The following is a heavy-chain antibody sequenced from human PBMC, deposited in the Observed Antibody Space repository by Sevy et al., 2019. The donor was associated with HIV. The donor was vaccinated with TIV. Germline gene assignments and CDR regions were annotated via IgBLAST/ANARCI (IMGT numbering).Heavy chain of an antibody. CDR2: VSGSGGKR. CDR1: GFTFSNYG. CDR3: SRGGNYCGDAFDF. Sequence: GGSLRLSCAAFGFTFSNYGMTWVRQAPGKGLEWVSSVSGSGGKRYNADSVKGRFTISRDNSKNTLYLQMNSLRAEDAAVYYCSRGGNYCGDAFDFWGQGTVVTVSS. V-gene: IGHV3-23*01. J-gene: IGHJ3*01. D-gene: IGHD4-17*01.